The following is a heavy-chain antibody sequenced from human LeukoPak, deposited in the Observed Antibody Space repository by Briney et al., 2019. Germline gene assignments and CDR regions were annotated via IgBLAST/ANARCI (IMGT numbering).Heavy chain of an antibody. V-gene: IGHV1-46*01. D-gene: IGHD3/OR15-3a*01. J-gene: IGHJ1*01. Sequence: ASVKVSCKASGYTFTNYYIHWVRLAPGQGLEWMGIINPSGGSTSYAQKFQGRVTMTRDTSTSTVYMELSSLRSEDTAVYYCARDNNWTRYFQHWGQGTLVTVSP. CDR1: GYTFTNYY. CDR3: ARDNNWTRYFQH. CDR2: INPSGGST.